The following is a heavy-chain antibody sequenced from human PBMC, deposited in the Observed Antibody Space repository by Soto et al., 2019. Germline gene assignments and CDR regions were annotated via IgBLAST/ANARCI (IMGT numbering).Heavy chain of an antibody. Sequence: QVQLVQSGAEVKKPGSSVKVSCKASGGSFSSYALSWVRQAPGQGLEWMGGSISIFGTANYAQKFQGRVKITAHESTSTAYMELSRLRSEDTAVYSCARERGSSSGFDYWGQGTLVTVSS. D-gene: IGHD6-6*01. J-gene: IGHJ4*02. CDR2: SISIFGTA. CDR3: ARERGSSSGFDY. V-gene: IGHV1-69*01. CDR1: GGSFSSYA.